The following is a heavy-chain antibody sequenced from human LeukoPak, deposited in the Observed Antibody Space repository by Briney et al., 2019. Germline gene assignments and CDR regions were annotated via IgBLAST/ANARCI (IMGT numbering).Heavy chain of an antibody. D-gene: IGHD5-24*01. CDR1: GFTFSSYS. J-gene: IGHJ4*02. V-gene: IGHV3-64D*06. CDR2: ISYSGGTT. Sequence: TGGALRLSCSASGFTFSSYSMHWVRQAPGKGLEYVSAISYSGGTTYYADSVKGRFTISRDDSKNTLYLQMSSLRAEDTAVYYCVQRGNAYNVWGQGTMVTGSS. CDR3: VQRGNAYNV.